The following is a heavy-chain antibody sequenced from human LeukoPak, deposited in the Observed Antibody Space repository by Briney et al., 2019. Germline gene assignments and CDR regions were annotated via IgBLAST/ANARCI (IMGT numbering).Heavy chain of an antibody. CDR3: TSHIVYYDFWSGYYGPHYYGMDV. CDR1: GSTFGDYA. V-gene: IGHV3-49*04. J-gene: IGHJ6*02. Sequence: PGGSLRLSCTASGSTFGDYAMSWVRQAPGKGLEWVGFIRSKAYGGTTEYAASVKGRFTISRDDSKSIAYLQMNSLKTEDTAVYYCTSHIVYYDFWSGYYGPHYYGMDVWGQGTTVTVSS. CDR2: IRSKAYGGTT. D-gene: IGHD3-3*01.